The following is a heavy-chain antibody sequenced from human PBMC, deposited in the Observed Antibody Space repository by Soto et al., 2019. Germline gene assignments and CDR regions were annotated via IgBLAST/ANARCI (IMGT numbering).Heavy chain of an antibody. CDR2: IYYSVTN. J-gene: IGHJ4*02. V-gene: IGHV4-28*01. CDR1: GYSISSSNW. D-gene: IGHD1-26*01. CDR3: ARREIQGPIDY. Sequence: QVQLQESGPGLVKPSDSLSLTCAVSGYSISSSNWWGWIRQPPGEGLEWIGYIYYSVTNYYNPSRKSRVTMSVHTSKNQFSLTLTSVTAVDTALYYCARREIQGPIDYWGQGTLVPVSS.